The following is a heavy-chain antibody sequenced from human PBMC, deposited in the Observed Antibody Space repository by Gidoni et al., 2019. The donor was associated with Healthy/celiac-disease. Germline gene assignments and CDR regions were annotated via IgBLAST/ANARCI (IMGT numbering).Heavy chain of an antibody. D-gene: IGHD2-8*01. CDR1: GFTFSSYE. J-gene: IGHJ4*02. CDR2: ISSSGSTI. CDR3: ARDFGYCTNGVCSGYYFDY. V-gene: IGHV3-48*03. Sequence: EVQLVESGGGLVQPGGSLRLSCAASGFTFSSYEMNWVRQAPGKGLEWVSYISSSGSTIYYADSVKGRFTISRDNAKNSLYLQMNSLRAEDTAVYYCARDFGYCTNGVCSGYYFDYWGQGTLVTVSS.